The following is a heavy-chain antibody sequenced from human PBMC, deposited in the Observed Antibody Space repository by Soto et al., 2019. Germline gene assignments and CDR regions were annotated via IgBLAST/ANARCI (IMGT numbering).Heavy chain of an antibody. D-gene: IGHD6-13*01. CDR3: VRPADSSWPTYYYYGMDV. Sequence: QVQLVESGGGLVKPGGSLRLSCAASGFTFSDYYMSWIRQAPGKGLEWVSYISSSGSTIYYADSVKGRFTISRDNAKNSLYLQMNSLRAEDTAVYYCVRPADSSWPTYYYYGMDVWGQGTTVTVSS. J-gene: IGHJ6*02. CDR1: GFTFSDYY. CDR2: ISSSGSTI. V-gene: IGHV3-11*01.